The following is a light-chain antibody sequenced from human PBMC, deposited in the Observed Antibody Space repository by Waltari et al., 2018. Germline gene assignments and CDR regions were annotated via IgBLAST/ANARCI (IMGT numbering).Light chain of an antibody. V-gene: IGKV3-20*01. CDR2: GAS. CDR3: QHYVRLPAT. Sequence: SCRASQSVGRTLAWYQQKPGQAPRLLMYGASSRATDTPDRFSGSGSGTDFSLTISRLEPEDFAVYYCQHYVRLPATFGQGTKVEIK. J-gene: IGKJ1*01. CDR1: QSVGRT.